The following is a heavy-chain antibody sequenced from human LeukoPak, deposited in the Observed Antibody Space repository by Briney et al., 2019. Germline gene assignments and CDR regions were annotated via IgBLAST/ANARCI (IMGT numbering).Heavy chain of an antibody. CDR2: ISAHNGNT. CDR1: GYTFTSYG. V-gene: IGHV1-18*01. J-gene: IGHJ3*02. Sequence: ASVKVSCKASGYTFTSYGISWVRQAPGQGLEWMGWISAHNGNTNYAQKLQGRVTMTTDTSTSTAYMELRSLRSDDTAVYYCARGIVVVPAAMGIHDAFDIWGQGTMVTVSS. D-gene: IGHD2-2*01. CDR3: ARGIVVVPAAMGIHDAFDI.